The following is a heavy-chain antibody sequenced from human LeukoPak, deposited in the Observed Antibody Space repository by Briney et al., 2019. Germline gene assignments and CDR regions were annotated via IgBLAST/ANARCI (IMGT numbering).Heavy chain of an antibody. J-gene: IGHJ5*02. D-gene: IGHD6-25*01. CDR2: TYYRSKWYN. V-gene: IGHV6-1*01. Sequence: SQTLSLTCAISGDSVASNSAAWNWIRQSPSRGLEWLGRTYYRSKWYNEYEASVKSRITINPDTSKNQFPLQLNSVTPEDTAVYYCARSPVAAAGSNWFDPWGQGTLVTVSS. CDR3: ARSPVAAAGSNWFDP. CDR1: GDSVASNSAA.